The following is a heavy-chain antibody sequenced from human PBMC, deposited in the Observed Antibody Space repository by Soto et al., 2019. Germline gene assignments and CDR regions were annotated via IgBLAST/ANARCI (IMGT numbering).Heavy chain of an antibody. D-gene: IGHD6-19*01. J-gene: IGHJ4*02. Sequence: QVQLVQSGAEVKKPGASVKVSCKASGYTFTSYDINWVRQATGQGLEWRGWMNPNSGNTGYAQKFQGRVTMTRNTSIRTAYRELSILRSEDTAVYYCARGRGHSSGWYGDYWGQGTLVTVSS. CDR2: MNPNSGNT. CDR3: ARGRGHSSGWYGDY. V-gene: IGHV1-8*01. CDR1: GYTFTSYD.